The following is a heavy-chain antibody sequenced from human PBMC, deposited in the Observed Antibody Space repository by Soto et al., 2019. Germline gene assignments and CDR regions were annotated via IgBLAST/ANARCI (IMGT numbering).Heavy chain of an antibody. V-gene: IGHV1-18*01. Sequence: QVQLVQSGAEVKKPGASVKVSCKSSGYTFTSYGISWVRQAPGQGLEWMGWISGYNGNTNYAQKLQGRVTMTTDTSTSTEYRELRSLRSDDTAVYYCARGEGYKWIDGGWFDPWGLGTLVTVSS. D-gene: IGHD1-1*01. J-gene: IGHJ5*02. CDR2: ISGYNGNT. CDR3: ARGEGYKWIDGGWFDP. CDR1: GYTFTSYG.